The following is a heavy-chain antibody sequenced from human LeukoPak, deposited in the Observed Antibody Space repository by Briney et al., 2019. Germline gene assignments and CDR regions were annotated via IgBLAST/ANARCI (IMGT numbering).Heavy chain of an antibody. Sequence: PGGSLRLSCAASGFTFSSYWMSWVRQAPGKGLEWVANIKQDGSEKYYVDSVKGRFTISRDNAKNSLYLQMNSLRAEDTAVYYCARGRTHIVVGNWFDPWGQGTLVTVSS. D-gene: IGHD2-2*01. J-gene: IGHJ5*02. CDR2: IKQDGSEK. CDR1: GFTFSSYW. V-gene: IGHV3-7*01. CDR3: ARGRTHIVVGNWFDP.